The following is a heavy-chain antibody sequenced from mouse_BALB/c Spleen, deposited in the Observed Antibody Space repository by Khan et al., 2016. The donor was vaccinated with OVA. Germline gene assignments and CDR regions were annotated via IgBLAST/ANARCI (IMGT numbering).Heavy chain of an antibody. CDR1: GYTFTDYY. V-gene: IGHV1-77*01. CDR2: FSPGSGDI. CDR3: ARRNYFGYTFAY. J-gene: IGHJ3*01. D-gene: IGHD1-2*01. Sequence: QVQLQQSGAELARPGASVKLSCKASGYTFTDYYINWVKQRTGQGLEWIGEFSPGSGDIYYNERFKGKATLTADKSSSTAYMQLSSLTSEASAVYFCARRNYFGYTFAYWGQGTLVTVSA.